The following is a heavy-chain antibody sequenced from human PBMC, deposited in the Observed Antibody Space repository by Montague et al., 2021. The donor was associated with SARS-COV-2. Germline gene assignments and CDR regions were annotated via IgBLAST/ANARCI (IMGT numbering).Heavy chain of an antibody. Sequence: SETLSLTCTVSGGSISSSSNYWGWIRQPPGKGLEWIGSIYYSGSTYYNSSLKSRVTISVDTSKNQFSLTLNSVTAADTAVYYCARLVWFGELSSENWFDPWGQGTLVTASS. J-gene: IGHJ5*02. CDR3: ARLVWFGELSSENWFDP. D-gene: IGHD3-10*01. CDR2: IYYSGST. V-gene: IGHV4-39*01. CDR1: GGSISSSSNY.